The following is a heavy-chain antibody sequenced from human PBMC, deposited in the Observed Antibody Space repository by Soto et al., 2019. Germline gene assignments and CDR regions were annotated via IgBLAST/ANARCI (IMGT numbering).Heavy chain of an antibody. CDR2: IRTYNGNK. CDR1: GYTFTTYG. CDR3: ARQYCGGDCYTHDPIDF. D-gene: IGHD2-21*01. J-gene: IGHJ3*01. Sequence: ASVKVSCKASGYTFTTYGISWVRQAPGQGLEWMGWIRTYNGNKYYAHQLQGRVTMTTDTSTSTAYMELRSLRSDDTAVYFCARQYCGGDCYTHDPIDFWGQGTMVTVSS. V-gene: IGHV1-18*01.